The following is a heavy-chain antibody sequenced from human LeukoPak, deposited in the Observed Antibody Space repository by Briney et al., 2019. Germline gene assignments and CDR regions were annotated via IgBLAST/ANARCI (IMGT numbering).Heavy chain of an antibody. V-gene: IGHV4-4*07. Sequence: SETLSLTCTVSGGSVSSYYWSWIRQAAGKGLERIGRMYISGSTKYNPSLKSRVTMSIDTSRNQLSLKLSSVTAADTAVYYCARDNGYTSGWGPPFDYWSQGTLVTVSS. CDR3: ARDNGYTSGWGPPFDY. CDR1: GGSVSSYY. CDR2: MYISGST. D-gene: IGHD6-19*01. J-gene: IGHJ4*02.